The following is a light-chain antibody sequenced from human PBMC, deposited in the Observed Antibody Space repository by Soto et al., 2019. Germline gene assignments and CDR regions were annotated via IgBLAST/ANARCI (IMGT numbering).Light chain of an antibody. Sequence: QSALTQPASVSGSFGQSITISCTGTSSDVGTYDIVSWYQHHPGKAPKLIIYDVSTRPSGLSNRFSGSKSGNTASLTISGLQAEDEADYFCSSYASTSTLVVFGGGTKLTVL. J-gene: IGLJ2*01. CDR3: SSYASTSTLVV. CDR2: DVS. V-gene: IGLV2-14*02. CDR1: SSDVGTYDI.